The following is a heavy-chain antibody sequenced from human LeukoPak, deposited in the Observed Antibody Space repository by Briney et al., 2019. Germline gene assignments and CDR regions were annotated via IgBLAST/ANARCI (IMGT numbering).Heavy chain of an antibody. V-gene: IGHV1-2*02. Sequence: GASVKVSCKASGYTFTTYGISWVRQAPGHGLEWMGWINPNSGGTNYAQKFQGRVTMTRDTSISTAYMELSRLTSDDTAVYYCARILGYCSGGSCPTDYWGRGTLVTVSS. CDR2: INPNSGGT. D-gene: IGHD2-15*01. CDR1: GYTFTTYG. J-gene: IGHJ4*02. CDR3: ARILGYCSGGSCPTDY.